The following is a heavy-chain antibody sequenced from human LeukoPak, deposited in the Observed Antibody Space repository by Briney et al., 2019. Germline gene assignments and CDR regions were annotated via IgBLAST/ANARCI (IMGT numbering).Heavy chain of an antibody. V-gene: IGHV3-30*02. CDR1: GFIFSSYG. CDR3: AKDFFSGSSGTFDI. CDR2: IRYDGSNK. Sequence: PGGSLRLSCAASGFIFSSYGMHWVRQAPGKGLEWVAFIRYDGSNKYYADSVMGRFTISRDNSKNTLYLQMNSLRAEDTAVYYCAKDFFSGSSGTFDIWGQGTMVTVSS. D-gene: IGHD1-26*01. J-gene: IGHJ3*02.